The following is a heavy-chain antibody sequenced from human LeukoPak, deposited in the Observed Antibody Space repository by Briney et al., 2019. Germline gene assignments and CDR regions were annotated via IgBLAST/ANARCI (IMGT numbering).Heavy chain of an antibody. J-gene: IGHJ6*03. D-gene: IGHD3-10*01. CDR1: GFTFSSYS. Sequence: GGSLRLSCAASGFTFSSYSMNWVRQAPGKGLEWVSYISSSSSTIYYADSVKGRFTISRDNAKNSLYLQMNSLRAEDTAVYFCAKVGSGSYPDNYYYYYYMDVWGKGTTVTISS. CDR2: ISSSSSTI. CDR3: AKVGSGSYPDNYYYYYYMDV. V-gene: IGHV3-48*01.